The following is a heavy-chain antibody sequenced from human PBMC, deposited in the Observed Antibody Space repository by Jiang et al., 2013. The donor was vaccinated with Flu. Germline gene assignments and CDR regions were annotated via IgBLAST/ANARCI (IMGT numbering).Heavy chain of an antibody. D-gene: IGHD6-19*01. CDR2: TYYRSKWYN. Sequence: QTLSLTCAISGDSVSSNSAGWNWIRQSPSRGLEWLGRTYYRSKWYNDYAVSVKSRITMNPDTSKNQSFLQLNSVTPEDTAVYYCARSIAVAGSPLFDYWGQGTLVTVSS. J-gene: IGHJ4*02. CDR3: ARSIAVAGSPLFDY. V-gene: IGHV6-1*01. CDR1: GDSVSSNSAG.